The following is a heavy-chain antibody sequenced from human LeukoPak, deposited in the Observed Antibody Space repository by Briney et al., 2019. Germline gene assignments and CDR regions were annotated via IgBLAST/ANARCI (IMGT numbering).Heavy chain of an antibody. V-gene: IGHV3-74*01. CDR2: TXSDGSSI. D-gene: IGHD2-2*01. Sequence: GGSLRLSCAASGFTFSDYWMHWVRQAPGKGXXWVSRTXSDGSSISYAXSXKGRFTISRDNAKNTLYLQMNSLRAEDTAVYYYARDGPATLDYWGQGILVTVSS. J-gene: IGHJ4*02. CDR1: GFTFSDYW. CDR3: ARDGPATLDY.